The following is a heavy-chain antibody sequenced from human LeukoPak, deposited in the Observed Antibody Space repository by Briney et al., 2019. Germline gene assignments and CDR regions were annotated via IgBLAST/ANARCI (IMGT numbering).Heavy chain of an antibody. J-gene: IGHJ5*02. CDR3: ATVGLVPAALLGWFDP. Sequence: ASVKVSCKVSGHTLTELSMHWVRQAPGKGLEWMGGFDPEDGETIYAQKFQGRVTMTEDTSTDTAYMELSSLRSEDTAVYYCATVGLVPAALLGWFDPWGQGTLVTVSS. CDR2: FDPEDGET. V-gene: IGHV1-24*01. CDR1: GHTLTELS. D-gene: IGHD2-2*01.